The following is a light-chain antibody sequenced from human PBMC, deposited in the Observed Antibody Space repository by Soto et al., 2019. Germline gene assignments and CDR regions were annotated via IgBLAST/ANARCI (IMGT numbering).Light chain of an antibody. Sequence: QSALTQPASVSGSPGQSITISCTGTSSDVGGYNYVSWYQQHPGKAPKLMIYEVSNWPSGVSNRFSGSKSGNMASLTISGLQAEDEADYYCSSYTSSSTPYVFGTGTKLTVL. CDR3: SSYTSSSTPYV. J-gene: IGLJ1*01. CDR2: EVS. CDR1: SSDVGGYNY. V-gene: IGLV2-14*01.